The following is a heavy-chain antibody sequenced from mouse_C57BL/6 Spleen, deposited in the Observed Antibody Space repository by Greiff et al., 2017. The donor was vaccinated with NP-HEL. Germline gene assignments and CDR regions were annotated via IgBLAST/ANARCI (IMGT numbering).Heavy chain of an antibody. CDR3: ARRTTVVATLDY. J-gene: IGHJ2*01. CDR2: IDPSDSET. CDR1: GYTFTSYW. Sequence: VKLMESGAELVRPGSSVKLSCKASGYTFTSYWMHWVKQRPIQGLEWIGNIDPSDSETHYNQKFKDKATLTVDKSSSTAYMQLSSLTSEDSAVYYCARRTTVVATLDYWGQGTTLTVSS. D-gene: IGHD1-1*01. V-gene: IGHV1-52*01.